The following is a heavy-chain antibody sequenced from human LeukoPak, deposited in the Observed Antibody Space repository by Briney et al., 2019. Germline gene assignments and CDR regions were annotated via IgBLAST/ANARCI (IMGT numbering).Heavy chain of an antibody. J-gene: IGHJ6*03. D-gene: IGHD4-23*01. CDR2: ISSSSSYI. V-gene: IGHV3-21*01. CDR3: AREGLYGGWSPSYYYMDV. Sequence: PGGSLRLSCAASGFTFSSYSMNWVRQAPGKGLEWVSSISSSSSYIYYADSVKGRFTISRDNAKNSLYLQMNSLRAEDTAVYYCAREGLYGGWSPSYYYMDVWGKGTTVTVSS. CDR1: GFTFSSYS.